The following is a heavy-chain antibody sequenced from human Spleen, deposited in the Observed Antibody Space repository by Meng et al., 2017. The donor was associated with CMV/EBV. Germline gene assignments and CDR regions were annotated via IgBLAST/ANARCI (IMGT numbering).Heavy chain of an antibody. V-gene: IGHV1-69*05. Sequence: SAKVSCKASGYTFTGYYMHWVRQAPGQGLEWMGGIIPIFGTANYAQKFQGRVTITTDESTSTAYMELSSLRSEDTAVYYCARGKSGSSAYYYYGMDVWGQGTTVTVSS. J-gene: IGHJ6*02. CDR1: GYTFTGYY. CDR2: IIPIFGTA. CDR3: ARGKSGSSAYYYYGMDV. D-gene: IGHD1-26*01.